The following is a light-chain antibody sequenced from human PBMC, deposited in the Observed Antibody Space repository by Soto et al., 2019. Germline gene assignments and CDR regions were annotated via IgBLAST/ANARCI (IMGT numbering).Light chain of an antibody. V-gene: IGLV2-11*01. J-gene: IGLJ1*01. CDR3: CSYAGTYSLFV. Sequence: QSALTQPRSVSGSPEQSVTISCTGSSSDVGGYNYVSWYQQQPGKAPKLMIYDVSIRPSGVSDRFSGSKSGNTASLTISGLQAEDDADYYCCSYAGTYSLFVFGTGTKLTVL. CDR1: SSDVGGYNY. CDR2: DVS.